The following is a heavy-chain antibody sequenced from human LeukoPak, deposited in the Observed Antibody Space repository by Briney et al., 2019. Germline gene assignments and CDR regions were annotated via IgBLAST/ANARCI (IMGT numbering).Heavy chain of an antibody. J-gene: IGHJ4*02. V-gene: IGHV3-23*01. CDR1: GFSFSSYD. Sequence: GGSLRLSCAGSGFSFSSYDMSWVRQAPGKGLEWVSGITGSGGSTYYADSVKGRFTISRDNSQNTLYLQMNSLRAEDTAVYYCARDRGVGATGFWGQGTLVTVSS. CDR2: ITGSGGST. CDR3: ARDRGVGATGF. D-gene: IGHD1-26*01.